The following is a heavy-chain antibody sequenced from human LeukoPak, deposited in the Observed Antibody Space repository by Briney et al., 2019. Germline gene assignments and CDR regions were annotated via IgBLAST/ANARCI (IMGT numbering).Heavy chain of an antibody. J-gene: IGHJ3*02. V-gene: IGHV3-48*03. CDR1: GFTFSSYE. Sequence: GGSLRLSCAASGFTFSSYEMNWVRQAPGKGLEWVSYISSSGSTIYYADSVKGRFTISRDNAKNSLYLQMNSLRAEDTAVYYCARDAAYCGGDCYPESHDAFDIWGQGTMVTVSS. CDR3: ARDAAYCGGDCYPESHDAFDI. CDR2: ISSSGSTI. D-gene: IGHD2-21*02.